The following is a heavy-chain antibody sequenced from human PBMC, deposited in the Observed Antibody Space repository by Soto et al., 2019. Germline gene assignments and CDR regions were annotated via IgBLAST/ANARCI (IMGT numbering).Heavy chain of an antibody. Sequence: PSETLSLTCAVYGGSFSAYYWSWVRQPPGKGLEWIGEIIHSESTKYNPSLKSRVTISVDTPKNQFSLKLSSVTSADTAVYYCARKRPTDGRWEFANYYGMDVWGQGTPVTVSS. D-gene: IGHD1-26*01. J-gene: IGHJ6*02. CDR3: ARKRPTDGRWEFANYYGMDV. V-gene: IGHV4-34*12. CDR2: IIHSEST. CDR1: GGSFSAYY.